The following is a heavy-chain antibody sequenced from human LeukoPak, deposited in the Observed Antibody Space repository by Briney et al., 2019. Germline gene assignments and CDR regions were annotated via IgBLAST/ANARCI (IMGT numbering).Heavy chain of an antibody. D-gene: IGHD5-18*01. V-gene: IGHV3-11*01. CDR2: ISSSGSTI. CDR1: GFTFSDYY. Sequence: GGSLRLSCAASGFTFSDYYMSWIRQAPGKGLEWVSYISSSGSTIYYADSVKGRFTISRDNAKNSLYLQMNSLRAADTAVYYCARDLRPGYSYGYIDYWGQGTLVTVSS. CDR3: ARDLRPGYSYGYIDY. J-gene: IGHJ4*02.